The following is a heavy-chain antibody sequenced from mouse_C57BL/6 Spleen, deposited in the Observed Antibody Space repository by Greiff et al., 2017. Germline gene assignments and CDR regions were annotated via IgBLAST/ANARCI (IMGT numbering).Heavy chain of an antibody. CDR3: ARMGIHITTVVAKDY. Sequence: QVQLQQPGAELVKPGASVKMSCKASGYTFTSYWITWVKQRPGQGLEWIGDIYPGSGSTNYNEKFKSKATLTVDTSSSTAYMQLSSLTSEDSAVYYCARMGIHITTVVAKDYWGQGTTLTVSS. CDR1: GYTFTSYW. V-gene: IGHV1-55*01. CDR2: IYPGSGST. D-gene: IGHD1-1*01. J-gene: IGHJ2*01.